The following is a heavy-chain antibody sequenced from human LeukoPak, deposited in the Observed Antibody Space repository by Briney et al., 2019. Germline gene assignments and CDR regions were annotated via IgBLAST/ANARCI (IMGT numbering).Heavy chain of an antibody. J-gene: IGHJ4*02. CDR3: AKAGHCGGDCYSIMDY. V-gene: IGHV3-30*18. Sequence: AHPGRSLRLSCAATGFTISSYGMHWVRQAPGKGPEWVAIISYDGRTKYYADSVNGRFSISRDNSKNTLYLQMNSLRAEDTAVYYCAKAGHCGGDCYSIMDYWGQGTLVTVSS. D-gene: IGHD2-21*02. CDR2: ISYDGRTK. CDR1: GFTISSYG.